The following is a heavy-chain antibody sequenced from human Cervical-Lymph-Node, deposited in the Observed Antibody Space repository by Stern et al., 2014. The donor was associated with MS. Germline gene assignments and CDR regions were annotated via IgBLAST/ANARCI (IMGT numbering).Heavy chain of an antibody. D-gene: IGHD3-3*01. CDR3: GRVYDFWSGYADH. J-gene: IGHJ4*02. CDR1: GFTFSNFW. Sequence: EVQLVESGGGLVQPGGSLRLSCAASGFTFSNFWMHWVRQAPGKGLMWVSRIHTNGISTAYAGSVEGRFTISRDNAKNTLYLQMNSLRAEDTAVYYCGRVYDFWSGYADHWGQGTLVTVSS. V-gene: IGHV3-74*02. CDR2: IHTNGIST.